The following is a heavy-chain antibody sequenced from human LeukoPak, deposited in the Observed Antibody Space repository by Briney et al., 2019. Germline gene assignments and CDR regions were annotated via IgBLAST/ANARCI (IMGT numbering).Heavy chain of an antibody. J-gene: IGHJ3*02. D-gene: IGHD3-22*01. CDR2: IYYSGST. Sequence: KPSETLSLTCTVSGGSISSYYWSWIRQPPGKGLEWIGYIYYSGSTNYNPSLKSRVTISVDTSKNQFSLKLSFVTAADTAVYYCARGPAFYYYDSSGPEAFDIWGQGTMVTVSS. CDR3: ARGPAFYYYDSSGPEAFDI. CDR1: GGSISSYY. V-gene: IGHV4-59*01.